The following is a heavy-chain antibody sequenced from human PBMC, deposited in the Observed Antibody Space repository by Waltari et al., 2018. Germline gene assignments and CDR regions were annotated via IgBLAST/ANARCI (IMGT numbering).Heavy chain of an antibody. Sequence: QVQLVQSGAEVKKPGSSVKVSCKASGGTFSSYAISWVRPAPGQGLEWMGGIIPIFGTANYAQKFQGRVTITADESTSTAYMELSSLRSEDTAVYYCARDGLGGSSSPFTNYYYGMDVWGQGTTVTVSS. J-gene: IGHJ6*02. D-gene: IGHD6-6*01. CDR2: IIPIFGTA. CDR3: ARDGLGGSSSPFTNYYYGMDV. CDR1: GGTFSSYA. V-gene: IGHV1-69*01.